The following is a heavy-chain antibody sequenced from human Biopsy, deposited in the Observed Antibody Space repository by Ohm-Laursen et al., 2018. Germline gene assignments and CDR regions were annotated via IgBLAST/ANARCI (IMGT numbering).Heavy chain of an antibody. J-gene: IGHJ2*01. CDR2: MSNSGST. CDR3: VRVSVTAYALPRWFFEL. V-gene: IGHV4-59*01. D-gene: IGHD2-21*02. CDR1: RGSISSYY. Sequence: SGTLSLTCTVSRGSISSYYWSWLPPPPGQGLVWIVYMSNSGSTNYSPALKTRVTISLDTPKNQFPLKLSSVTAADTAVYYCVRVSVTAYALPRWFFELGGRGTLVTASS.